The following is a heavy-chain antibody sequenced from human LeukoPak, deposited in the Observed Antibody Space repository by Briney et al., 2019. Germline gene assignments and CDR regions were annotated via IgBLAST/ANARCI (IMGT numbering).Heavy chain of an antibody. D-gene: IGHD3-22*01. V-gene: IGHV1-8*03. CDR1: GYTFTSYD. CDR2: MNPNSGNT. Sequence: GASVKVSCKASGYTFTSYDINWVRQATGQGLEWMGWMNPNSGNTGYAQKFQGRVTITRNTSISTAYMELSSLRSEDTAVYYCARRSNYDGRRLDYWGQGTLVTVSS. CDR3: ARRSNYDGRRLDY. J-gene: IGHJ4*02.